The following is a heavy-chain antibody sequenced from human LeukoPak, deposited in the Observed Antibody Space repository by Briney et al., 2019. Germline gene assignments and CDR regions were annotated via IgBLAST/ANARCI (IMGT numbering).Heavy chain of an antibody. CDR3: AREAVNYYDSSGYYFFDY. CDR1: GGSISSYY. D-gene: IGHD3-22*01. J-gene: IGHJ4*02. Sequence: SETLSLTCTVPGGSISSYYWSWIRQPAGKGLEWIGRIYTSGSTNYNPSLKSRVTMSVDTSKNQFSLKLSSVTAADTAVYYCAREAVNYYDSSGYYFFDYWGQGTLVTVSS. V-gene: IGHV4-4*07. CDR2: IYTSGST.